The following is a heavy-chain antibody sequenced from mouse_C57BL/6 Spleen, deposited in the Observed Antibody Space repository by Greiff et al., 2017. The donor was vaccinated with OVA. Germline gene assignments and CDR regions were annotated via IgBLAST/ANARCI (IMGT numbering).Heavy chain of an antibody. V-gene: IGHV1-82*01. J-gene: IGHJ1*03. CDR1: GYAFSSSW. CDR2: IYPGDGDT. CDR3: ARGDSSYWYFDV. Sequence: VQLQQSGPELVKPGASVKISCKASGYAFSSSWMNWVKQRPGKGLEWIGRIYPGDGDTNYNGKFTGKATLTADKSSSTAYMQLSSLTSEDSAVYFCARGDSSYWYFDVWGTGTTVTVSS. D-gene: IGHD3-3*01.